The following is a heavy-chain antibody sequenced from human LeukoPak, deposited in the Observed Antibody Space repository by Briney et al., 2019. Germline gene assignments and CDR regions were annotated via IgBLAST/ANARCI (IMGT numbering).Heavy chain of an antibody. CDR1: GYSISSGYY. J-gene: IGHJ4*02. Sequence: PSETPSLTCAVSGYSISSGYYWGWIRQPPGKGLEWIGSIYHSGSTYYNPSLKSRVTISVGTSKNQFSLKLGPVTAADTAVYYCAGSDYSIPWGQGTLVTVSS. V-gene: IGHV4-38-2*01. CDR3: AGSDYSIP. D-gene: IGHD4-11*01. CDR2: IYHSGST.